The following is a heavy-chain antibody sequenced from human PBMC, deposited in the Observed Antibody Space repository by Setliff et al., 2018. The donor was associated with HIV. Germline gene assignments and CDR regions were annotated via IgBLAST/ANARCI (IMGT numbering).Heavy chain of an antibody. CDR1: GGTFSTHS. Sequence: GASVKVSCKASGGTFSTHSISWVRQAPGQGLEWMGGIIPIFGSTKYAQNFQGRVTITADESTGTADMELSSLRSEDTAVYYCARDDHYYDSGSYYSDWYFDLWGRGTLVTVSS. J-gene: IGHJ2*01. CDR3: ARDDHYYDSGSYYSDWYFDL. V-gene: IGHV1-69*13. D-gene: IGHD3-10*01. CDR2: IIPIFGST.